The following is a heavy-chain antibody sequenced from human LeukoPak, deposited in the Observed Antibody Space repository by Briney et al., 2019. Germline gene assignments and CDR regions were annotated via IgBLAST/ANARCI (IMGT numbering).Heavy chain of an antibody. Sequence: SETLSLTCTVSGGSISSSSYYWGWIRQPPGKGLEWIGTISYSGRTYYNPSLKSRVTISVDTSKNQFSLKLSSVTAADTAVYYCARDWIYYGSGSYYNYYYYYMDVWGKGTTVTVSS. CDR1: GGSISSSSYY. V-gene: IGHV4-39*07. J-gene: IGHJ6*03. CDR2: ISYSGRT. D-gene: IGHD3-10*01. CDR3: ARDWIYYGSGSYYNYYYYYMDV.